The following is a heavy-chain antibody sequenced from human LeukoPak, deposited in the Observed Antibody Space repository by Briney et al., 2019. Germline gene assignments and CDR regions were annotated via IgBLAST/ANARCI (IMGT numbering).Heavy chain of an antibody. V-gene: IGHV3-33*01. CDR3: ARDRSSWLIDY. Sequence: GGSLRLSCEASGFSFTTYGMHWVRQPPGKGLEWVAVIWYDGSNKYYADSVKGRFTISRDNSKNTVFMQMTSLRAEDTAVYYCARDRSSWLIDYWGQGTLVTVS. D-gene: IGHD6-6*01. CDR2: IWYDGSNK. J-gene: IGHJ4*02. CDR1: GFSFTTYG.